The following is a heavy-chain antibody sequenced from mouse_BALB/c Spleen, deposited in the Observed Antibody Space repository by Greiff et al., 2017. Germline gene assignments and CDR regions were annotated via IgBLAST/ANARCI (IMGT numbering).Heavy chain of an antibody. J-gene: IGHJ2*01. D-gene: IGHD2-1*01. CDR1: GFTFSSYA. CDR3: ARAGYGNYFDY. Sequence: DVQLQESGGGLVKPGGSLKLSCAASGFTFSSYAMSWVRQSPEKRLEWVAEISSGGSYTYYPDTVTGRFTISRDNAKNTLYLEMSSLRSEDTAMYYCARAGYGNYFDYWGQGTTLTVSS. CDR2: ISSGGSYT. V-gene: IGHV5-9-4*01.